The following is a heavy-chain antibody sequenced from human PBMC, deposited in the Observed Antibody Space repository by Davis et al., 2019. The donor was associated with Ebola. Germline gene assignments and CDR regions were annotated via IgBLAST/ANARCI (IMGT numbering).Heavy chain of an antibody. CDR3: ARDGYSYGDKFDY. CDR2: ISSSSSYI. V-gene: IGHV3-21*01. D-gene: IGHD5-18*01. CDR1: GFTFSSYS. Sequence: GESLKISCAASGFTFSSYSMNWVRQAPGKGLEWVSSISSSSSYIYYADSVKGRFTISRDNAKNSLYLQMNSLRAEDTAVYYCARDGYSYGDKFDYWGQGTLVTVSS. J-gene: IGHJ4*02.